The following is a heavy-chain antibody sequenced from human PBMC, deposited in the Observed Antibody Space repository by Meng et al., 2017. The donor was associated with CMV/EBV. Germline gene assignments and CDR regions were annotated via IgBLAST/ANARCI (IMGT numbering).Heavy chain of an antibody. D-gene: IGHD6-13*01. J-gene: IGHJ4*02. CDR2: ISSSSSYI. CDR3: QLVRQAMDY. CDR1: GFTFSSYS. Sequence: GESLKISCAASGFTFSSYSMNWVRQAPGKGLEWVSSISSSSSYIYYADSVKGRFTISSDNAKNSLYLQMNSLRAEDTAVYYGQLVRQAMDYWGQGTLVTVSS. V-gene: IGHV3-21*01.